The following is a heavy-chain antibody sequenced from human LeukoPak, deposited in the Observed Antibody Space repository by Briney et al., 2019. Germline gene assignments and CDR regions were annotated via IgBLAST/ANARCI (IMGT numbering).Heavy chain of an antibody. D-gene: IGHD1-1*01. J-gene: IGHJ4*02. CDR1: GYSISSGYY. CDR3: ARDTSGTLDY. CDR2: IYYSGST. V-gene: IGHV4-61*01. Sequence: PSETLTLTCTVSGYSISSGYYWSWIRQPPGKGLEWIGYIYYSGSTNYNPSHKSRVTISVDTSKNQFSLKLSSVTAADTAVYYCARDTSGTLDYWGQGTLVTVSS.